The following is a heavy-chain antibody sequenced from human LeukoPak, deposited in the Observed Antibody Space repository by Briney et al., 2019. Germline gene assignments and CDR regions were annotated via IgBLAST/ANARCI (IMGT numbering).Heavy chain of an antibody. V-gene: IGHV3-30*02. J-gene: IGHJ4*02. CDR2: IHYDGARS. CDR3: AKDFFASTAARPHY. D-gene: IGHD6-6*01. CDR1: GFTFSGYG. Sequence: GGSLRLSCAASGFTFSGYGMHWVRQAPGKGLEWVAFIHYDGARSYYADSVKGRFTISRDNSKNTLYLQMNSLRAEDTAVYYCAKDFFASTAARPHYWGQGTLVTVSS.